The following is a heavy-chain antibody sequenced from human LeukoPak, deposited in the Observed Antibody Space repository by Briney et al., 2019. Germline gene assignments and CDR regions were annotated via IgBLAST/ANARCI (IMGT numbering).Heavy chain of an antibody. J-gene: IGHJ2*01. Sequence: GGSLRISCAASGFTFSDYYMSWIRQAPGKGLEWVSYISSSSSTIYYADSVKGRFTISRDNAKNSLYLQMNSLRAEDTAVYYCASPYPASYSLWGRGTLVTVSS. V-gene: IGHV3-11*04. CDR1: GFTFSDYY. CDR3: ASPYPASYSL. D-gene: IGHD2-15*01. CDR2: ISSSSSTI.